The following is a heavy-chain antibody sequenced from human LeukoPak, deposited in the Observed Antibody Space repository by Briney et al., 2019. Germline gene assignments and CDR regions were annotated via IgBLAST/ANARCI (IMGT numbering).Heavy chain of an antibody. V-gene: IGHV4-39*01. D-gene: IGHD3-10*01. CDR1: GFTFSSYAMH. CDR2: FYYSGST. CDR3: ARHERSSITMIRGVKPKKWFDP. Sequence: GSLRLSCAASGFTFSSYAMHWVRQPPGKGLEWIGSFYYSGSTYYNPSLKSRVTISVDTSKNQFSLKLSSLTAADTAVYYCARHERSSITMIRGVKPKKWFDPWGQGTLVTVSS. J-gene: IGHJ5*02.